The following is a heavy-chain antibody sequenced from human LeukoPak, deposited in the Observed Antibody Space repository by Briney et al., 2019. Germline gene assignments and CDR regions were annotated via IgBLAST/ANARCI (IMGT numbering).Heavy chain of an antibody. J-gene: IGHJ4*02. Sequence: TSETLSLTCTVSGGSISSGGYYWSWIRQPPEKGLEWIGSIYYTGGTNYSPSLKSRVTISVDTSKNQFSLKLSSVTAADTAVYYCARGYYYDSSGYLGWGQGTLVTVSS. CDR3: ARGYYYDSSGYLG. CDR2: IYYTGGT. V-gene: IGHV4-39*07. CDR1: GGSISSGGYY. D-gene: IGHD3-22*01.